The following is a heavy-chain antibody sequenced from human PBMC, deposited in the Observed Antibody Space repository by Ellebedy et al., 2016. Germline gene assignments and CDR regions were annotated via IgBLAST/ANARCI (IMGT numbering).Heavy chain of an antibody. CDR3: ARWRSYLISGGWLDP. Sequence: SETLSLTCTVSGGSISSNDYYWGWIRQPPGKGLEWLGNIFSGGTTYYNPSLKSRVTISVDTSKNQFSLKLRFVTAADTAVYYCARWRSYLISGGWLDPWGQGTLVTVSS. J-gene: IGHJ5*02. V-gene: IGHV4-39*07. D-gene: IGHD3-10*01. CDR2: IFSGGTT. CDR1: GGSISSNDYY.